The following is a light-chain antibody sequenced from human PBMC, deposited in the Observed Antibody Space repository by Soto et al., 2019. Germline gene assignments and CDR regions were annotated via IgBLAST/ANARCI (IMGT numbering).Light chain of an antibody. CDR2: SDK. V-gene: IGLV1-44*01. Sequence: QSLLTQPPSASGTPGPLLTISCYGDRSNIGTNPVAWYQQLPGTAPKLRINSDKPRPSGVPDRFSDSRSGASASLAISGLQSEDEADYFCGAWDSSLNGYVFGTGTKVTVL. CDR3: GAWDSSLNGYV. J-gene: IGLJ1*01. CDR1: RSNIGTNP.